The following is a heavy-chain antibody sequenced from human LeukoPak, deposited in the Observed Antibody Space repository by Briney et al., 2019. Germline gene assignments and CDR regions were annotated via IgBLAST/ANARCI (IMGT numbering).Heavy chain of an antibody. V-gene: IGHV3-23*01. CDR3: AKGGSGSYYDRIDF. CDR1: GFTFSTYV. Sequence: PGRSLRLSCAAPGFTFSTYVMTWVRQAPGKGLEWVSTISVGGETTFYTDSVKGRSTISRDNSKHTLYLQMNSLRVEDTALYYCAKGGSGSYYDRIDFWGQGTPVTVSS. J-gene: IGHJ4*02. D-gene: IGHD1-26*01. CDR2: ISVGGETT.